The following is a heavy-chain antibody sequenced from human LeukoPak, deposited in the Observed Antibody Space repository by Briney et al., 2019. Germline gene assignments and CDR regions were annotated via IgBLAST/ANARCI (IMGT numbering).Heavy chain of an antibody. CDR1: GYSFTSYW. CDR3: AIQYGSGSLYYYYGMDV. D-gene: IGHD3-10*01. J-gene: IGHJ6*02. Sequence: GESLKISCKGPGYSFTSYWIGWVRQMPGKGLEWMGIIYPGDFDTRYSPSFQGQVTISADKSISTAYLQWSSLKASDTAMYYCAIQYGSGSLYYYYGMDVWGQGTTVTVSS. V-gene: IGHV5-51*01. CDR2: IYPGDFDT.